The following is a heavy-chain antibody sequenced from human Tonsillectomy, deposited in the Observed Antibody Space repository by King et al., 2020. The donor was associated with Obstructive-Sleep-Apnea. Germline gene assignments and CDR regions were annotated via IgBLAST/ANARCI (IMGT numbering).Heavy chain of an antibody. V-gene: IGHV3-74*01. CDR2: INRDESST. CDR1: GFTFSNYW. J-gene: IGHJ6*02. CDR3: AREPYYYGMDV. Sequence: VQLVESGGGLVQPGGSLRLSCAASGFTFSNYWMHWVRQVPGKGLVWVSRINRDESSTTYADSVKGRFTISRDNAKNTLYMQMYSLRAEDTALYYCAREPYYYGMDVWGQGTTVTVSS.